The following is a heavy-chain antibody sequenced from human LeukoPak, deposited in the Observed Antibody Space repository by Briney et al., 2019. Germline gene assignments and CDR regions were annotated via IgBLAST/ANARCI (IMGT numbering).Heavy chain of an antibody. CDR2: ISGDGVST. V-gene: IGHV3-43*02. CDR1: GLPIADFA. J-gene: IGHJ4*02. Sequence: PGGSLRLSCVASGLPIADFAMHWVRQAPGKGLEWVSLISGDGVSTFYADSVKGRFSISRDNSKNSLYLEMTSLRTEDAAMYYCAKESGKFDYWGQGTVVAVSS. CDR3: AKESGKFDY.